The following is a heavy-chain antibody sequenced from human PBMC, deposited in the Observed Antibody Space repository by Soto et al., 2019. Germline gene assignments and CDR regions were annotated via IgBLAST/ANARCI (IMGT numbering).Heavy chain of an antibody. CDR3: ARAQVGGVKILYYGMDV. V-gene: IGHV1-2*04. J-gene: IGHJ6*02. D-gene: IGHD3-16*01. Sequence: ASVKASCKASGYTFTGYYMHWVRQAPGQGLEWMGWINPNSGGTNYAQKFQGWVTMTRDTSISTAYRELSRLRSDDTAVYYCARAQVGGVKILYYGMDVWGQGTTVTVSS. CDR2: INPNSGGT. CDR1: GYTFTGYY.